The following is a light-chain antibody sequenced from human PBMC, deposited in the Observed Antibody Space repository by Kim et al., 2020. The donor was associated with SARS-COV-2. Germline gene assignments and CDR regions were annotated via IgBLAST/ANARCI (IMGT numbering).Light chain of an antibody. J-gene: IGKJ1*01. CDR1: QSVSSN. CDR2: DAS. Sequence: EIVMTQSPATLSVSPGKRATLSCRASQSVSSNLAWYQQKPGQAPRLLIYDASTRATGIPARFSGSGSGAEFTLSISSLQSEDLALYYCQQYDDWPRTFGQGTKVDIK. V-gene: IGKV3-15*01. CDR3: QQYDDWPRT.